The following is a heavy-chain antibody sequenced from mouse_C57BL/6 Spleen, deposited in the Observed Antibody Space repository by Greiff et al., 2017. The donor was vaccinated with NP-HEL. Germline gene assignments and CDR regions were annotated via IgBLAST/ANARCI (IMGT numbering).Heavy chain of an antibody. CDR2: ISSGSSTI. D-gene: IGHD1-1*01. V-gene: IGHV5-17*01. J-gene: IGHJ4*01. CDR1: GFTFSDYG. CDR3: ARPFITTVVATYYAMDY. Sequence: EVQLQQSGGGLVKPGGSLKLSCAASGFTFSDYGMHWVRQAPEKGLEWVAYISSGSSTIYYADTVKGRFTISRDNAKNTLFLQMTSLRSEDTAMYYCARPFITTVVATYYAMDYWGQGTSVTVSS.